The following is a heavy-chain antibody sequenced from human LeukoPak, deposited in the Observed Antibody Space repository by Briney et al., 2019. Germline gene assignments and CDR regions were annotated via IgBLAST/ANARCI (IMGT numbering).Heavy chain of an antibody. CDR3: ARVKTMIIVVSLFDY. J-gene: IGHJ4*02. CDR2: TNPNSGGT. D-gene: IGHD3-22*01. Sequence: ASVKVSCKASGYKFTGYYIHWVRQAPGQGLEWMGWTNPNSGGTNYAQQFQGRLTMTRDTSISTAYMELSRLRSDDTAVYYCARVKTMIIVVSLFDYWGQGTLVTVSS. V-gene: IGHV1-2*02. CDR1: GYKFTGYY.